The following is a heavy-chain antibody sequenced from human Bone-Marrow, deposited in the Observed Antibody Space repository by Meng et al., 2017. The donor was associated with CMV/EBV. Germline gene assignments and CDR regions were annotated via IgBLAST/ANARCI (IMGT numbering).Heavy chain of an antibody. D-gene: IGHD2-15*01. J-gene: IGHJ4*02. Sequence: SQTLSLTCALSGDSVSSNSAAWNWIRQSPSRGLEWLGRTYYRSKWYNDYAVSVKSRITINPDTSKNQFSLQLNSVTPEDTAVYYCAREAGYCSGGSCAYVSWGQGTLVTVSS. CDR1: GDSVSSNSAA. V-gene: IGHV6-1*01. CDR2: TYYRSKWYN. CDR3: AREAGYCSGGSCAYVS.